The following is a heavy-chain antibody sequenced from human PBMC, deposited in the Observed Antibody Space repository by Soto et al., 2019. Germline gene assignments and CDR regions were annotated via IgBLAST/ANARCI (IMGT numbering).Heavy chain of an antibody. Sequence: PWWSLRLCCSASVFTFSRYGMHWFRQAPGKGLEWVAVISYDGSNKYYADSVKGRFTISRDNSKNTLYLQMNSLRAEDTAVYYCAKGDPYSSGWYYYYGMDVWGQGTTVTVSS. CDR2: ISYDGSNK. V-gene: IGHV3-30*18. CDR1: VFTFSRYG. D-gene: IGHD6-19*01. J-gene: IGHJ6*02. CDR3: AKGDPYSSGWYYYYGMDV.